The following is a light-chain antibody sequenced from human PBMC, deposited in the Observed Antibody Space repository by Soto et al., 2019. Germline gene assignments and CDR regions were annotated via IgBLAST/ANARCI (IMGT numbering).Light chain of an antibody. J-gene: IGLJ1*01. V-gene: IGLV2-14*01. Sequence: QSALTQPASVSGSPGQSITISCTGTSSDVGGYNYVSWHQQHPGKVPKLMIYDVSYRPSGVSNHFSGSKSGNTASLTISGIQAEDEADYYCSSYTTSRTYFFGTGTKLTVL. CDR3: SSYTTSRTYF. CDR1: SSDVGGYNY. CDR2: DVS.